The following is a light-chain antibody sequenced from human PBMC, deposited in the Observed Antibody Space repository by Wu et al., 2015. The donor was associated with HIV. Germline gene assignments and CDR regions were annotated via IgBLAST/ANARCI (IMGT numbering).Light chain of an antibody. CDR1: QNVNSDY. V-gene: IGKV3-20*01. J-gene: IGKJ1*01. Sequence: ESVLTQSPGTLSLSPGETATLSCRASQNVNSDYLAWYQQRPGQTPRLLIYGASRRATDIPDRFRGTGSGTDFTLTITRLEPEDFAVYYCQQYGTSPPWMFGPGTKVEMK. CDR3: QQYGTSPPWM. CDR2: GAS.